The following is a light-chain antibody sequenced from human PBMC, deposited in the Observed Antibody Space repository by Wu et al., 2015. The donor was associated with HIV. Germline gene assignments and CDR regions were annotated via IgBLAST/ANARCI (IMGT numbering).Light chain of an antibody. CDR1: QSVSGN. J-gene: IGKJ1*01. V-gene: IGKV3D-15*01. CDR2: SAS. Sequence: EVVMTQSPATLSVSPGERATLSCRASQSVSGNLAWYQQKPGHAPRLLIYSASTRATGVPARFSGSGSGTEFALTISSLESEDFAVYYCQQYNNWPWTFGQGTKVEIK. CDR3: QQYNNWPWT.